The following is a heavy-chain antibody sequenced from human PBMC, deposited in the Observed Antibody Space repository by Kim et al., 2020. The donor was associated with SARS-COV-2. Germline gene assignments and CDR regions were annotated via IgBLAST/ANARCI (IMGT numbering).Heavy chain of an antibody. V-gene: IGHV4-59*13. CDR3: AGASGYSSGWYTPLDY. CDR2: IYYSGST. J-gene: IGHJ4*02. Sequence: SETLSLTCTVSGGSISSYYWSWIRQPPGKGLEWIGYIYYSGSTNYNPSLKSRVTISVDTSKNQFSLKLSSVTAADTAVYYCAGASGYSSGWYTPLDYWGQGTLVTVSS. CDR1: GGSISSYY. D-gene: IGHD6-19*01.